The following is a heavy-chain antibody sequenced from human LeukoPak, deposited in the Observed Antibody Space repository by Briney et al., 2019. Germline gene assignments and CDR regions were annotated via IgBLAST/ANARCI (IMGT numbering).Heavy chain of an antibody. D-gene: IGHD6-13*01. CDR3: AREIAAAGISAFDI. J-gene: IGHJ3*02. CDR1: GGSISSYY. V-gene: IGHV4-59*01. Sequence: TSETLSLTCTVSGGSISSYYWSWIRQPPGKGLEWIGYIYYSGSTNYNPSLKSRVTISADTSKNQFSLKLSSVTAADTAVYYCAREIAAAGISAFDIWDQGTMVTVSS. CDR2: IYYSGST.